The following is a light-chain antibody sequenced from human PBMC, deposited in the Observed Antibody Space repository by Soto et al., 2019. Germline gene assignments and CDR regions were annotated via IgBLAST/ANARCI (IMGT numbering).Light chain of an antibody. J-gene: IGLJ3*02. CDR2: LNSDGSH. CDR3: QTWSTDIRV. CDR1: SGHNSYA. Sequence: QSVLTQPPSASASLGASVKLTCTLSSGHNSYAIAWHQQQPEKGPRYLMKLNSDGSHSKGDGIPDRFSGSSSGAERYLTISSLQSEDEADYYCQTWSTDIRVFGGGPKLTV. V-gene: IGLV4-69*01.